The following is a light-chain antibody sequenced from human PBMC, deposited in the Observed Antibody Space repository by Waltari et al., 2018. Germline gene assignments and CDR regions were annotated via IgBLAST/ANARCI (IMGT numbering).Light chain of an antibody. CDR3: SSYTSSSTF. CDR2: EVS. J-gene: IGLJ1*01. Sequence: QSALTQPASVSGSPGQSITISCTGTSSDVGGYNYVSWYQQHPGKAPKLMIYEVSNRPSGVSNRFSGSKSGNTASLTISGLQAEDEADYYCSSYTSSSTFFGTGTKDTVL. V-gene: IGLV2-14*01. CDR1: SSDVGGYNY.